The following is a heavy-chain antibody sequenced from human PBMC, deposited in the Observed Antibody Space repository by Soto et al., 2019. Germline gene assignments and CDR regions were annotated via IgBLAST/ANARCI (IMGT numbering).Heavy chain of an antibody. D-gene: IGHD3-16*01. Sequence: PSETLSLTCTVSGGSVINDNFYWSWIRQPPGKGLEWIGYVHSSGITNYNPSLKRRVTISVDTSRNQFSLRLSSVTAADTAVYYCARGLTMGQLPSHFDHWGQGTLVTVSS. CDR2: VHSSGIT. CDR1: GGSVINDNFY. V-gene: IGHV4-61*01. CDR3: ARGLTMGQLPSHFDH. J-gene: IGHJ5*02.